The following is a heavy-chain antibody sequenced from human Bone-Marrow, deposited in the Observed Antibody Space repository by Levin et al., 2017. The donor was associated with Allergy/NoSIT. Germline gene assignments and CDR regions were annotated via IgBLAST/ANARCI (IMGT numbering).Heavy chain of an antibody. J-gene: IGHJ5*02. Sequence: SQTLSLTCSVSGGSITSGDKYWSWIRQPPGKGLEWIGYIFHSGSTHYTPSLKRRLTMSVDTSKNQVSLKLSSVTAADTAVYYCASGGFGDFDPWGQGTLVTVSS. D-gene: IGHD3-10*01. CDR2: IFHSGST. CDR3: ASGGFGDFDP. V-gene: IGHV4-30-4*01. CDR1: GGSITSGDKY.